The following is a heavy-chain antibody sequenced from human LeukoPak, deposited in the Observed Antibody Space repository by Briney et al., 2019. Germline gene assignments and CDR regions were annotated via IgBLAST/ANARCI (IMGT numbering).Heavy chain of an antibody. Sequence: PSETLSLTCAVYGGSFSGYYWSWLRQPAGKGLEWIGETNHSGSTNYNPSLKSRVTISVDTSKTQFSLKLSAVTAADTAVYYCARGRFRGLYYFDYWGQGTLVTVSS. CDR3: ARGRFRGLYYFDY. D-gene: IGHD3-10*01. CDR2: TNHSGST. J-gene: IGHJ4*02. CDR1: GGSFSGYY. V-gene: IGHV4-34*01.